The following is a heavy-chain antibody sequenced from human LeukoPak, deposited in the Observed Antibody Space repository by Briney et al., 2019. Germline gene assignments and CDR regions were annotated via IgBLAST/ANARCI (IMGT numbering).Heavy chain of an antibody. V-gene: IGHV3-21*01. J-gene: IGHJ4*02. Sequence: PGGSLRLSCAASGFTLSSYAMSWVRQAPGKGLEWVSSISTSSLYIYYADSVKGRFTISRDNAKKSMYLQMNSLRAEDTAVYYCARAALRIPYTNSWFDNGFDYWGQGTLVTVSS. CDR3: ARAALRIPYTNSWFDNGFDY. CDR1: GFTLSSYA. CDR2: ISTSSLYI. D-gene: IGHD6-13*01.